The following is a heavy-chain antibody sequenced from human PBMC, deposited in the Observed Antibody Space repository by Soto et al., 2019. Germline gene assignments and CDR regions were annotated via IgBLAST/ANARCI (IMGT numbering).Heavy chain of an antibody. CDR1: GFTFSSYG. CDR2: ISYDGSNK. CDR3: AKDLLGPGRADGMDV. Sequence: QVQLVESGGGVVQPGRSLRLSCAASGFTFSSYGMHWVRQAPGKGLEWVAVISYDGSNKYYADSVKGRFTISRDNSKNTLYLQMNILRAEDTAVYYCAKDLLGPGRADGMDVWCQGTTVTVSS. J-gene: IGHJ6*02. V-gene: IGHV3-30*18. D-gene: IGHD7-27*01.